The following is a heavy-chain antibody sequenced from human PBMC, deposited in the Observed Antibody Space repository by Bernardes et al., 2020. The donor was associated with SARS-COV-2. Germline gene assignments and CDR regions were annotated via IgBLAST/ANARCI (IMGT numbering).Heavy chain of an antibody. CDR2: IFYTGST. V-gene: IGHV4-59*13. Sequence: SETLSLTCTVSNGSMRNSYWSWIRQSPEKGLEWIGYIFYTGSTNYNPSLKSRVSISIDTSKNQFSLRLTSVTAADTSVYYCARGGQSSERWWPCDLWGQGTMLTVSS. CDR3: ARGGQSSERWWPCDL. J-gene: IGHJ3*01. D-gene: IGHD1-1*01. CDR1: NGSMRNSY.